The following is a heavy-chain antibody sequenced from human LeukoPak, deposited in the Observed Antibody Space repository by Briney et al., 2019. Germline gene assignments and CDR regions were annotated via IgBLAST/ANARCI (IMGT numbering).Heavy chain of an antibody. CDR3: AKEPREYCSSTCCPPWLDP. CDR2: ISGSGGTK. CDR1: GFTLSTYA. V-gene: IGHV3-23*01. D-gene: IGHD2-2*01. Sequence: PGGPLTLFCGAWGFTLSTYAMSWLPQAPGRGVEGVSAISGSGGTKYYADAGKGRHPLSRDDSKNTLYLQMTRLSAYDTSVHSCAKEPREYCSSTCCPPWLDPWGAEPLRPLSS. J-gene: IGHJ5*02.